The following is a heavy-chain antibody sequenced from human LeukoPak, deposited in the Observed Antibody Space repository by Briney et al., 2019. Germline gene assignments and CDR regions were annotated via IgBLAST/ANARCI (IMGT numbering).Heavy chain of an antibody. J-gene: IGHJ6*02. Sequence: PGGSLRLSCAASGFTFNKFAMSWVRQAPGKGLEWVSGIIENGGETYYADSVRGRFTISRDNSKNTLYLQMNSLRAEDTAVYYCAKPRQQLVRYGLDVWGQGTTVIVSS. CDR2: IIENGGET. CDR3: AKPRQQLVRYGLDV. V-gene: IGHV3-23*01. D-gene: IGHD6-6*01. CDR1: GFTFNKFA.